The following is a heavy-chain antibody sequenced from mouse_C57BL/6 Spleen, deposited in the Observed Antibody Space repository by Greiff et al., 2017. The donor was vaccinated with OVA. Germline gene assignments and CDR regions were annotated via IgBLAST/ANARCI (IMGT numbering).Heavy chain of an antibody. CDR3: ARGFYYGYYVDY. CDR2: ISYSGST. J-gene: IGHJ2*01. CDR1: GYSITSGYD. V-gene: IGHV3-1*01. Sequence: EVKLVESGPGMVKPSQSLSLTCTVTGYSITSGYDWHWIRHFPGNKLEWMGYISYSGSTNYNPSLKSRISITHDTSKNHFFLKLNSVTTEDTATYYCARGFYYGYYVDYWGQGTTLTVSS. D-gene: IGHD1-1*01.